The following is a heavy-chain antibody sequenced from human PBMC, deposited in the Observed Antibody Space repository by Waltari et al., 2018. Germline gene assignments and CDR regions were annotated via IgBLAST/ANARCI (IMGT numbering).Heavy chain of an antibody. J-gene: IGHJ3*02. CDR3: ARAPNDAFDI. CDR1: GYSTSSGYY. Sequence: QVQLQESGPGLVKPSEPLSLTCAASGYSTSSGYYWGWIRQPPGKGLEWIGSIYHSGSTYYNPSLKSRVTISVDTSKNQFSLKLSSVTAADTAVYYCARAPNDAFDIWGQGTMVTVSS. CDR2: IYHSGST. V-gene: IGHV4-38-2*01.